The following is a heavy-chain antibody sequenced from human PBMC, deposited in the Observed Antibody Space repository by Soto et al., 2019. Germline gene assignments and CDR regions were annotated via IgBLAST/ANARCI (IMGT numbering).Heavy chain of an antibody. CDR3: APWDSYGDYFDY. D-gene: IGHD5-18*01. J-gene: IGHJ4*02. V-gene: IGHV4-39*01. Sequence: QLQLQESGPGLVKPSETLSLTCTVSGGSISGSNYYWGWIRQPPGKGLEWIASIYYTGSPYYNPSLKSRVTLSVDTSRNQFSLGLSSVTAADTAVYYCAPWDSYGDYFDYWGPGTLVTVSS. CDR2: IYYTGSP. CDR1: GGSISGSNYY.